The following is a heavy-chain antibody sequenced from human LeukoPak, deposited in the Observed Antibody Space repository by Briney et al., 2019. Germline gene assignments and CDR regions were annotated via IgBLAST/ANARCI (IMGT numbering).Heavy chain of an antibody. D-gene: IGHD7-27*01. CDR2: TYYRSRWYN. J-gene: IGHJ4*02. CDR3: ARGLNWGFDY. Sequence: SQTLSLTCAISGDSVSSNSAAWNGIRQSPSRGLEWLGRTYYRSRWYNDDAVSVRGRITVNPDTSKNQFSLQLNSVTPEDTAVYYCARGLNWGFDYWGQGTLVTVSS. CDR1: GDSVSSNSAA. V-gene: IGHV6-1*01.